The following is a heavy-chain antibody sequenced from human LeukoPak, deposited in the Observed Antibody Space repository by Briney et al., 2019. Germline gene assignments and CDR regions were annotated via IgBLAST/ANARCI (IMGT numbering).Heavy chain of an antibody. CDR1: GGSISSNNYY. Sequence: SETLSLTCTVPGGSISSNNYYRGWIRQPPGNGLEWIGMIYNSGRTSYSPSPKSRVTISVDTSKNQFALKLRSVTAADTAVYYCARDRSSYFDYWGQGTLVTVSS. CDR2: IYNSGRT. J-gene: IGHJ4*02. CDR3: ARDRSSYFDY. D-gene: IGHD1-14*01. V-gene: IGHV4-39*01.